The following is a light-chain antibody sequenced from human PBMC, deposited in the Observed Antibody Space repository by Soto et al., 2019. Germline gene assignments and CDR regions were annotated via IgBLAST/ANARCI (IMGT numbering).Light chain of an antibody. Sequence: EIVLTQSPCTLSLSPGERATLSCRASQSVSSTYLAWYQQKPGQAPRLLIYGASSRATGIPDRFTGSGSGTDFTLTITRLEPEDLAVYYCQQCGSSPVTFGPGTKVEFK. V-gene: IGKV3-20*01. J-gene: IGKJ3*01. CDR2: GAS. CDR3: QQCGSSPVT. CDR1: QSVSSTY.